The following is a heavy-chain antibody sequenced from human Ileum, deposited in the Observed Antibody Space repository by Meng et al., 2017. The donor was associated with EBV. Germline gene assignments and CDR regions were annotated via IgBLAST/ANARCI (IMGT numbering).Heavy chain of an antibody. CDR1: GFSLTSSGEG. J-gene: IGHJ4*02. CDR3: AHRHRLRDFDY. D-gene: IGHD4-17*01. V-gene: IGHV2-5*02. CDR2: IYWDDDK. Sequence: QITLKESGPPLVKPXXTLPLTCSFSGFSLTSSGEGVGWIRQPPGEALEWLAFIYWDDDKRYNPSLKSRLTITKDTARNQVVLTLTDMDPVDTATYYCAHRHRLRDFDYWGQGTLVTVSS.